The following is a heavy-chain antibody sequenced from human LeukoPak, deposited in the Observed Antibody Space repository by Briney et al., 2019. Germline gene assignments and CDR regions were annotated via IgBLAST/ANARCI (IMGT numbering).Heavy chain of an antibody. D-gene: IGHD3-10*01. CDR3: ARDRPSGSGSSFSLGMDV. V-gene: IGHV4-59*01. CDR2: IYYSGST. Sequence: PSETLSLTCTVSGGSISSYYWSWIRQPPGKGLEWIGYIYYSGSTNYNPSLKSRVTISVDTSKNQFSLKLNSVTAADTAVYYCARDRPSGSGSSFSLGMDVWGQGTTVTVSS. J-gene: IGHJ6*02. CDR1: GGSISSYY.